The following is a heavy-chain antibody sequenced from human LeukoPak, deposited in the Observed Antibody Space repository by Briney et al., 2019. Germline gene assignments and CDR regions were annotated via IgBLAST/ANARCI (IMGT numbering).Heavy chain of an antibody. Sequence: PSETLSLTXTVSGGSISSYYWSWIRQPPGKGLEWIGYIYYSGSTNYNPSLKSRVTISVDTSKNQFSLKLNSVTAADTAVYFCARDLLTGGYCSGGGCYDYWGQGTLVTVSS. J-gene: IGHJ4*02. CDR1: GGSISSYY. CDR2: IYYSGST. D-gene: IGHD2-15*01. V-gene: IGHV4-59*01. CDR3: ARDLLTGGYCSGGGCYDY.